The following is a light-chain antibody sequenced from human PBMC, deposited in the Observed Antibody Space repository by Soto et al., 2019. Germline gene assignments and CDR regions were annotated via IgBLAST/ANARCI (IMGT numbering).Light chain of an antibody. CDR2: GVN. V-gene: IGLV2-14*01. Sequence: QSVLTQPASVSGSPGQSITISCTGTSSDIGDYNYVSWYQQRPEKAPELMIYGVNNRPPGVPNRFSGSKSGNTASLTISGLQAEDEADYYCSSYTSSITYVFGTGTKVTVL. CDR1: SSDIGDYNY. CDR3: SSYTSSITYV. J-gene: IGLJ1*01.